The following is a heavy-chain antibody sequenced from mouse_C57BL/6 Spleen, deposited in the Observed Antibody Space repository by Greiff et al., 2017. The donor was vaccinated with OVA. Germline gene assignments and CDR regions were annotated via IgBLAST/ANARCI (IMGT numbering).Heavy chain of an antibody. CDR3: ARMEYSNSPFAY. J-gene: IGHJ3*01. CDR1: GYTFTSYW. D-gene: IGHD2-5*01. CDR2: INPSDSYT. Sequence: QVQLQQPGAELVMPGASVKLSCKASGYTFTSYWMHWVKQRPGQGLEWIGEINPSDSYTNYNQKFKGKSTLTVDKSSSTAYMQLSSLTSEDSAVYYCARMEYSNSPFAYWGQGTLVTVSA. V-gene: IGHV1-69*01.